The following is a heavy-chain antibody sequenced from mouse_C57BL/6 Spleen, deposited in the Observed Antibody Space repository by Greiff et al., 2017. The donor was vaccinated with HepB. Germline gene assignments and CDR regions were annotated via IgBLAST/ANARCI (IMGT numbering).Heavy chain of an antibody. CDR2: IDPSDSYT. D-gene: IGHD2-2*01. CDR3: ARSTMVKGWFAY. J-gene: IGHJ3*01. CDR1: GYTFTSYW. Sequence: QVQLQQPGAELVMPGASVKLSCKASGYTFTSYWMHWVKQRPGQGLEWIGEIDPSDSYTNYNQKFKGKSTLTVDKSSSKAYMQLSSLTSEDSAVYYCARSTMVKGWFAYWGQGTLVTVSA. V-gene: IGHV1-69*01.